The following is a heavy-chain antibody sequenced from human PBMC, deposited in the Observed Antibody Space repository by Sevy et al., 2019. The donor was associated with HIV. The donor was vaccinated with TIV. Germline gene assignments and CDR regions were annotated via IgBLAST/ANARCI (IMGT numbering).Heavy chain of an antibody. CDR2: IRSNTDGGTT. D-gene: IGHD4-17*01. J-gene: IGHJ4*02. V-gene: IGHV3-15*01. Sequence: GGSLRLSCAASGFTFTDAWMGWVRQVPGKGLEWVGRIRSNTDGGTTEYAAPLKGRVTISRDDSKNTLYLQVNILKAADTAVYYGTTDREYSDYKRGFDHWGRGTLVTVSS. CDR3: TTDREYSDYKRGFDH. CDR1: GFTFTDAW.